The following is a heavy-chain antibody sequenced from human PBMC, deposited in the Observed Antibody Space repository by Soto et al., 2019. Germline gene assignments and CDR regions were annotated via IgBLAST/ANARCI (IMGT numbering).Heavy chain of an antibody. J-gene: IGHJ4*01. V-gene: IGHV1-69*02. D-gene: IGHD3-22*01. CDR3: ARAADYDSSGDYYFDY. CDR1: GGTFSSYT. Sequence: SVKVSCKASGGTFSSYTISWVRQAPGQGLEWMGRIIPILGIANYAQKFQDRVTITADKSTSTAYMELSSLRSEDTAVYYCARAADYDSSGDYYFDYWGQ. CDR2: IIPILGIA.